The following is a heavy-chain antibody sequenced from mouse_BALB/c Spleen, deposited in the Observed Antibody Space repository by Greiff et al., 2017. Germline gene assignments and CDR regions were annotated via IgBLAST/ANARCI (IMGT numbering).Heavy chain of an antibody. J-gene: IGHJ4*01. Sequence: EVKLMESGGGLVQPKGSLKLSCAASGFTFNTYAMHWVCQAPGKGLEWVARIRSKSNNYATYYADSVKDRFTISRDSSQSMLYLQMNNLKTEDTAMYYCVRGGTSYAMDYWGQGTSVTVSS. CDR2: IRSKSNNYAT. CDR3: VRGGTSYAMDY. D-gene: IGHD3-3*01. CDR1: GFTFNTYA. V-gene: IGHV10-3*03.